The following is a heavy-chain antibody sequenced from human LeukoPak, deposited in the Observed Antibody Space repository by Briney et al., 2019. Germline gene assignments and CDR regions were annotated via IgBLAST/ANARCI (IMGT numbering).Heavy chain of an antibody. CDR1: GFTFDNYA. D-gene: IGHD6-19*01. Sequence: SLRVSCAASGFTFDNYAMHWVRQAPGKGLECVSGISWNSGSIGYADSVKGRFTISRDNAKNSLYLQMNSLRAEDTALYYCAKDWAIAVAGTYFDYWGQGTLVTVSS. CDR2: ISWNSGSI. V-gene: IGHV3-9*01. J-gene: IGHJ4*02. CDR3: AKDWAIAVAGTYFDY.